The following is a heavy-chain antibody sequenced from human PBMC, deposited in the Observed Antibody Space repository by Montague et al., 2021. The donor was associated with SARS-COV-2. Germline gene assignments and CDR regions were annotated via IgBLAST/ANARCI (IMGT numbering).Heavy chain of an antibody. Sequence: SETLSLTCKVSGDSITTTTYYWVWIRQPPGKGLEWIGSINYSGSTFYNPSLKSRLSMSMDTSTNQFSLRLTSMTAADTAIYYCVRRGGTYYYGSGGFDPWGQGTLVAVSS. D-gene: IGHD3-10*01. CDR3: VRRGGTYYYGSGGFDP. J-gene: IGHJ5*02. CDR1: GDSITTTTYY. V-gene: IGHV4-39*01. CDR2: INYSGST.